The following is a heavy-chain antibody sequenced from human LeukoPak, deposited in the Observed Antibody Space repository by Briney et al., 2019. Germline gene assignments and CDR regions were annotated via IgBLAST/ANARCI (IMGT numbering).Heavy chain of an antibody. CDR1: GFTVSSNY. CDR3: VRSYSAGWYDY. CDR2: IYSGGTT. V-gene: IGHV3-53*01. D-gene: IGHD6-19*01. Sequence: GGSLRLSCAASGFTVSSNYMSWVRHAPGKGLEWLSAIYSGGTTYYGDSAKGRFTISRDNSKNTLYLQMNSLRVEDTAVYYRVRSYSAGWYDYWGQGTLVTVSS. J-gene: IGHJ4*02.